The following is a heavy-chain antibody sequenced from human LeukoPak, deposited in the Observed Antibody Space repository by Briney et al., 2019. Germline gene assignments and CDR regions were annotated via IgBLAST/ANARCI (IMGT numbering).Heavy chain of an antibody. V-gene: IGHV3-21*01. D-gene: IGHD1-26*01. CDR1: GFTFNTYN. J-gene: IGHJ6*03. CDR3: ARDPYSGNYGDYYYYYMDV. CDR2: ITSSSSYI. Sequence: GGSLRLSCVASGFTFNTYNMNWVRQAPGKGLEWVSSITSSSSYIYYADSVKGRYTISRDNAKSSLYLQMNSLRDEDTAVYYCARDPYSGNYGDYYYYYMDVWGKGTTVTISS.